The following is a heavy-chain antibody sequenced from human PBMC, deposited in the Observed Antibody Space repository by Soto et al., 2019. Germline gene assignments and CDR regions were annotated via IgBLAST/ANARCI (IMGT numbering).Heavy chain of an antibody. D-gene: IGHD2-2*01. V-gene: IGHV3-33*01. CDR2: IWYDGSNK. J-gene: IGHJ4*02. CDR1: GFTFSSYG. Sequence: QVQLVESGGGVVQPGRSLRLSCAASGFTFSSYGMHWVRQAPGKGLEWVAVIWYDGSNKYYADSVKGRFTISRDNSKNTLYLQMNSLRAEDTAVYYCARRYCSSTSCYAVDYWGQGTLVTVSS. CDR3: ARRYCSSTSCYAVDY.